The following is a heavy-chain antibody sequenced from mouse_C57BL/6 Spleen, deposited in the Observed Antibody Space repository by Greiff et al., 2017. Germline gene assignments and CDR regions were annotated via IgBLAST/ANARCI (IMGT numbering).Heavy chain of an antibody. CDR2: INPSNGGT. D-gene: IGHD1-1*01. J-gene: IGHJ1*03. CDR3: ATYGSTLDWYFDV. Sequence: QVQLQQSGTELVKPGASVKLSCKASGYTFTSYWMHWVKQRPGQGLEWIGNINPSNGGTNYNEKFKSKATLTVDKSSSTAYMQLSSLTSEDSAVYYCATYGSTLDWYFDVWGTGTTVTVSS. CDR1: GYTFTSYW. V-gene: IGHV1-53*01.